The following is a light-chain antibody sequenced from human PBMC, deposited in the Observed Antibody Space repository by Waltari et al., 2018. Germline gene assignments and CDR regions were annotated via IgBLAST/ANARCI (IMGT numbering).Light chain of an antibody. Sequence: IQLTQPPSTLPASVADRVTITCRASKSGSRWLAWYQQKPGKAPKLLIYKTSTLESGVPSRFSGSGSGTEFTLTISSLQPDDFATYYCQHYSTYSWTFGQGTKLEIK. CDR1: KSGSRW. V-gene: IGKV1-5*03. J-gene: IGKJ1*01. CDR2: KTS. CDR3: QHYSTYSWT.